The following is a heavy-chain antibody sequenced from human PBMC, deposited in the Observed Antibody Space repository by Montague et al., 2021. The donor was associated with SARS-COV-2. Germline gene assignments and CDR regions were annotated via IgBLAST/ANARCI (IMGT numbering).Heavy chain of an antibody. V-gene: IGHV4-39*01. Sequence: SETLSLTCTVSGASISSRSYYCCWIRQPPGKGLEWIGINYYSGSTYYNPTLKSRIIISVDTSKNQFSLKLSSVTAAATAVYYCATRPSRITIFGGDQGYYFDDWGQGTLVTVSS. CDR3: ATRPSRITIFGGDQGYYFDD. J-gene: IGHJ4*02. D-gene: IGHD3-3*01. CDR2: NYYSGST. CDR1: GASISSRSYY.